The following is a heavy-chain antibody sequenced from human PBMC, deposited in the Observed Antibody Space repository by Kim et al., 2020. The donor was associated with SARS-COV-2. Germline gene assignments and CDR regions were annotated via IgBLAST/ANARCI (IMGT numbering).Heavy chain of an antibody. Sequence: GGSLRLSCAASGFTFSSYEMNWVRQAPGKGLEWVSYISSSGSTTYYADSVKGRFTISRDNAKNSLYLQMNSLRAEDTAVYYCARAGEQWLVEPTNGYYYGMDVWGQGTTVTVSS. D-gene: IGHD6-19*01. J-gene: IGHJ6*02. V-gene: IGHV3-48*03. CDR3: ARAGEQWLVEPTNGYYYGMDV. CDR2: ISSSGSTT. CDR1: GFTFSSYE.